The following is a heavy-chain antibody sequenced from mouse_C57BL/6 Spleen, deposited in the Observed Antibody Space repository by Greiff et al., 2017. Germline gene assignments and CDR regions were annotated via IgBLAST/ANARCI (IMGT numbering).Heavy chain of an antibody. CDR2: INYDGSST. J-gene: IGHJ2*01. Sequence: DVMLVESEGGLVQPGSSMTLSCTASGFTFSDYYMAWVRQVPEKGLEWVANINYDGSSTYYLDSLTSRFIISRDNAKNILYLQMSSLKSEDTATYYCARGGDWDDYFDYWGQGTTLTVSS. CDR1: GFTFSDYY. CDR3: ARGGDWDDYFDY. V-gene: IGHV5-16*01. D-gene: IGHD4-1*01.